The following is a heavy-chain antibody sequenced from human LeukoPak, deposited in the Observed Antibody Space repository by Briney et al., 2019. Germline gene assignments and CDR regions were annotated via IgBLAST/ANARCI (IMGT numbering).Heavy chain of an antibody. J-gene: IGHJ4*02. CDR3: ARARDGTFDY. CDR1: GDSVSSNRVT. Sequence: SQTLSLTCAISGDSVSSNRVTWNWVTQSPSRGLEWLGRTYYRSKWFNDFAISVKSRISINPDTSKNQFSLHLNSVTPEDTAVYYCARARDGTFDYWGPGTLVIVSS. D-gene: IGHD1-1*01. CDR2: TYYRSKWFN. V-gene: IGHV6-1*01.